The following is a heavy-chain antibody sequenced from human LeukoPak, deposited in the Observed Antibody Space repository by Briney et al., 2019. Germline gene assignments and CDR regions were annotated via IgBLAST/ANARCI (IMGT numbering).Heavy chain of an antibody. CDR2: VKEDGTTK. CDR1: GFNFINYW. CDR3: VSQEVVPH. J-gene: IGHJ4*02. Sequence: GGSLRLSCAASGFNFINYWMSWVRQAPGKGLEWVANVKEDGTTKKYVDSVKGRFTISRDNAKNSLYLQMDSLRAEDTAVYYCVSQEVVPHWGQGTLVTVSP. V-gene: IGHV3-7*01. D-gene: IGHD2-15*01.